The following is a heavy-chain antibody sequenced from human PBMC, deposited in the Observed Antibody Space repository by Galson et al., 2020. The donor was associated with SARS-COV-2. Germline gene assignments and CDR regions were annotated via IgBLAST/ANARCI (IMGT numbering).Heavy chain of an antibody. CDR2: VFYSGST. Sequence: SETMSLTCTVSDDSINRSSYFWGWIRQPPGKGLQWIGSVFYSGSTYYNPSLQSRVTISMDMSKKEVSLKLTSVTAADTAMYYCAREVAVAGDYRFYFDNWGQGTLVTVSS. V-gene: IGHV4-39*07. D-gene: IGHD6-19*01. CDR3: AREVAVAGDYRFYFDN. CDR1: DDSINRSSYF. J-gene: IGHJ4*02.